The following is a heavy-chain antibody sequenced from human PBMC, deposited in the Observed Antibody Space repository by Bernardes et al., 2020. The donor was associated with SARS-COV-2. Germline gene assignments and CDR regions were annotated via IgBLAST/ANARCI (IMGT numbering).Heavy chain of an antibody. D-gene: IGHD6-19*01. Sequence: SVKVSCKASGYTFTSYGISWVRQAPGQGLEWMGWISAYNGNTNYAQKLQGRVTMTTDTSTSTAYMELRSLRSDDTAVYYCARDLESSGWYWWFDPWGQGTLVTVSS. J-gene: IGHJ5*02. V-gene: IGHV1-18*01. CDR1: GYTFTSYG. CDR2: ISAYNGNT. CDR3: ARDLESSGWYWWFDP.